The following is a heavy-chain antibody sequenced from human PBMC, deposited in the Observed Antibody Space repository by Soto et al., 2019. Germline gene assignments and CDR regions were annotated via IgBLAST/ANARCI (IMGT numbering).Heavy chain of an antibody. CDR1: GGSFSGYY. CDR3: ARWGSSSCQNYYYGMDV. D-gene: IGHD6-13*01. CDR2: INHSGST. J-gene: IGHJ6*02. Sequence: SETLCLTYAVYGGSFSGYYWSVIRQPPGKGLEWIGEINHSGSTNYNPSLKSRVTISVDTSKNQFSLKLSSVTAADTAVYYCARWGSSSCQNYYYGMDVWGQGTTVTVSS. V-gene: IGHV4-34*01.